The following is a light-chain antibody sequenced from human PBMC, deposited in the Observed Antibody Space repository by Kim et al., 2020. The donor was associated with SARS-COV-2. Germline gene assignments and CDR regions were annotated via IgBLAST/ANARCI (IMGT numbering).Light chain of an antibody. Sequence: SYELTQSPSVSVAPGKTARITCGGNNIGSKSVHWYQQKPGQAPVLVIYYDSDRPSGIPERFSGSNSGNTATLTISRVKAGDEADYYCQVWDSSSDHYVFG. CDR2: YDS. V-gene: IGLV3-21*04. CDR3: QVWDSSSDHYV. J-gene: IGLJ1*01. CDR1: NIGSKS.